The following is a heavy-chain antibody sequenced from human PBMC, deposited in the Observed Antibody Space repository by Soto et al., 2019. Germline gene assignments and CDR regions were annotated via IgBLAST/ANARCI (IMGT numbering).Heavy chain of an antibody. CDR2: IVVGSGNT. V-gene: IGHV1-58*02. J-gene: IGHJ4*02. CDR3: VRDSPIGSVFSGHDDIDS. D-gene: IGHD5-12*01. Sequence: SVKVSCKASGFTFTSSAMQWVRQARGQRLEWIGWIVVGSGNTNYAQKFQERVTITRDMSTSTAYMELSSLRSEDTAVYYCVRDSPIGSVFSGHDDIDSWGQGTLVTVSS. CDR1: GFTFTSSA.